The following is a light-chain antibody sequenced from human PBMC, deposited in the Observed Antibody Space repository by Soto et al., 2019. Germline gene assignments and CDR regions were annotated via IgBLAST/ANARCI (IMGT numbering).Light chain of an antibody. Sequence: QSVLTQPPSASGTPGQRVTISCSGSSSNIGSNYVYWYQQLPGTAPKVLIYRNNQLPSGVPDRFSGSKSGTSASLAISGLRSDDAADYYCAAWDDSLSGVVFGGGPKLTVL. J-gene: IGLJ2*01. CDR3: AAWDDSLSGVV. V-gene: IGLV1-47*01. CDR2: RNN. CDR1: SSNIGSNY.